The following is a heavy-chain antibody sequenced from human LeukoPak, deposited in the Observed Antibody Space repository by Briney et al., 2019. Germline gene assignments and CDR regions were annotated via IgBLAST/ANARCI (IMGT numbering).Heavy chain of an antibody. CDR2: IRYDGSNK. J-gene: IGHJ4*02. CDR3: AKDLFPNYDFWSGYYGGLHY. V-gene: IGHV3-30*02. D-gene: IGHD3-3*01. CDR1: GFTFSSYG. Sequence: GGSLRLSCAASGFTFSSYGMHWVRQAPGKGLEWAAFIRYDGSNKYYADSVKGRFTISRDNSKNTLYLQMNSLRAEDTAVYYCAKDLFPNYDFWSGYYGGLHYWGQGTLVTVSS.